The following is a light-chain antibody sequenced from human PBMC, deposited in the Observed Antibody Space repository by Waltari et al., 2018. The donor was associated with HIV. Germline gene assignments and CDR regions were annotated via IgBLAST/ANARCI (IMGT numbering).Light chain of an antibody. CDR3: TSYTSSDTWV. CDR1: SSDVGNYTY. CDR2: DVN. J-gene: IGLJ3*02. V-gene: IGLV2-14*03. Sequence: QSALTQPASVSGSPGQSITISCTGTSSDVGNYTYVSWFQQPPDKAPTLILFDVNKRPSGVSSRFSGSKSAKTAALPISGLQPEDEGDYFCTSYTSSDTWVFGGGTKVTVL.